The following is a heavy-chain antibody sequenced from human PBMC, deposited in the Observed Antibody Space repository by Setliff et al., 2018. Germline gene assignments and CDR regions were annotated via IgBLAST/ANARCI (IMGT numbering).Heavy chain of an antibody. Sequence: LSLTCRVSGGSISSGNYYWGLIRQPPGKGLEWVATIYYSGSTYSNPSLKSRLIISVDAPDNQFSVKVSSVTAADTAIYYCALSSSWFKDFQHWGQGTLVTVSS. CDR1: GGSISSGNYY. V-gene: IGHV4-39*07. J-gene: IGHJ1*01. CDR3: ALSSSWFKDFQH. D-gene: IGHD6-13*01. CDR2: IYYSGST.